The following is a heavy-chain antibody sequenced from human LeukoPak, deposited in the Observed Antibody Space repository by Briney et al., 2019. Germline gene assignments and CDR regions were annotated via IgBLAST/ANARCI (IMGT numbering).Heavy chain of an antibody. Sequence: KTSETLSLTCTVSGGSISTYYWSWIRQPPGKGLEWIGYIYNSGSTNYNPSLKSRVTISVDTSKNQFSLKLRSVTAADTAVYYCARDGVVGTFDPWGQGTLVTVSS. J-gene: IGHJ5*02. CDR1: GGSISTYY. CDR2: IYNSGST. CDR3: ARDGVVGTFDP. V-gene: IGHV4-59*01. D-gene: IGHD2-15*01.